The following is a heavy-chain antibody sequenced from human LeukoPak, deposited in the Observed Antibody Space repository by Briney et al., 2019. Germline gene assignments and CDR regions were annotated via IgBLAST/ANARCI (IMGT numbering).Heavy chain of an antibody. CDR2: IIPIFGTA. V-gene: IGHV1-69*05. CDR1: GLTFCSYV. J-gene: IGHJ4*02. CDR3: ARDGYSSGWIH. Sequence: PSVKLSCKASGLTFCSYVTSWVPQAPGLGLEWMGRIIPIFGTANYAQKFQGRVTITTDESTSTAYMELSSLRSEDTAVHYCARDGYSSGWIHWGQGTLVTVSS. D-gene: IGHD6-19*01.